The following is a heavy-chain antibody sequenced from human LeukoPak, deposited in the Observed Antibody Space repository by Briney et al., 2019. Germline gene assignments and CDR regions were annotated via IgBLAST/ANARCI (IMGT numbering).Heavy chain of an antibody. CDR3: ASSAYCGGDCYSGVFDY. V-gene: IGHV3-20*04. CDR1: GFTFYDYG. CDR2: INWNGGST. J-gene: IGHJ4*02. D-gene: IGHD2-21*02. Sequence: GGSLRLSCAHSGFTFYDYGMSWVRPAPGKGLEWVSGINWNGGSTGYADSVKGRFTISRDNAKNALYLQMNSLRAEDTALYYCASSAYCGGDCYSGVFDYWGQGTLVTVSS.